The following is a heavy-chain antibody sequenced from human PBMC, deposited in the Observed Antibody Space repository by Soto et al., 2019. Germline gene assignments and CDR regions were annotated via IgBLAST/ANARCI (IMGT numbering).Heavy chain of an antibody. V-gene: IGHV3-23*01. CDR3: AKDIRVRGVIITIPPVLDY. Sequence: QPGGCLRLSCAAAGFTFSSYAMSWVRQAPGKGLEWVSAISGSGGSTYYADSVKGRFTISRDNSKNTLYLQMNSLRAEDTAVYYCAKDIRVRGVIITIPPVLDYWGQGTLVTVSS. D-gene: IGHD3-10*01. CDR2: ISGSGGST. CDR1: GFTFSSYA. J-gene: IGHJ4*02.